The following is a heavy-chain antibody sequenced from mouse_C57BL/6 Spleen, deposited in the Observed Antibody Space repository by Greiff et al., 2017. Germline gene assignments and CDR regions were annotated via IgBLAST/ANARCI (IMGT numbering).Heavy chain of an antibody. J-gene: IGHJ4*01. Sequence: EVQLQQSGPELVKPGASVKISCKASGYTFTDYYMNWVKQSHGKSLEWIGDINPNNGGTSYNQKFKGKATLTVDKSSSTAYMELRSLTSEDSAVYYCARPTVVAGDYAMDYWGQGTSVTVSS. CDR2: INPNNGGT. D-gene: IGHD1-1*01. CDR3: ARPTVVAGDYAMDY. V-gene: IGHV1-26*01. CDR1: GYTFTDYY.